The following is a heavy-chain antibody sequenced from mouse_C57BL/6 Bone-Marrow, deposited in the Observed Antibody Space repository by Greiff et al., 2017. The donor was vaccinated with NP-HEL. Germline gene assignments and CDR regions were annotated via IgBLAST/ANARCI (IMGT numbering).Heavy chain of an antibody. V-gene: IGHV1-82*01. CDR1: GYAFSRSW. Sequence: QVQLQQSGPELVKPGASVKISCKASGYAFSRSWMNWVKQRPGKGLEWIGRIYPGDGDTNYNGKFKGKATLTADKSSSTAYMQLSSLTSEDSAVYFCARWWLQGGYFDYWGQGTTLTVSS. D-gene: IGHD1-1*02. CDR2: IYPGDGDT. CDR3: ARWWLQGGYFDY. J-gene: IGHJ2*01.